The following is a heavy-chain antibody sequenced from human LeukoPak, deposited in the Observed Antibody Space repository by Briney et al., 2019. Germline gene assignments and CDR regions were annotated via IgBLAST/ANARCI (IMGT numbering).Heavy chain of an antibody. CDR3: AKYCSCTSWSSYISGFHYFDY. J-gene: IGHJ4*02. D-gene: IGHD2-2*01. V-gene: IGHV3-30*02. CDR1: GFTFSSYG. Sequence: GGSLRLSCAASGFTFSSYGMHWVRQAPGKGLEWVAFIRNDGSNKYYADSVKGRFTISRDNSKNTLYLQMNSLRAEDTAVYYCAKYCSCTSWSSYISGFHYFDYWGQGTLVTVSS. CDR2: IRNDGSNK.